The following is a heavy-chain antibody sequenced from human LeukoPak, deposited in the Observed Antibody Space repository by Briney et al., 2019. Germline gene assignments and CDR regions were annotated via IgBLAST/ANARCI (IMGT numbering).Heavy chain of an antibody. D-gene: IGHD6-19*01. CDR3: ARTEQWLVFDY. Sequence: PSETLSLTCTVSGGSISSGSYYWSWIRQPAGKGLEWIGRIYTSGSTNYNPSLKSRVTISVDTSKNQFSLKLSSVTAADTAVYYCARTEQWLVFDYWGQGTLVTVSS. CDR1: GGSISSGSYY. J-gene: IGHJ4*02. CDR2: IYTSGST. V-gene: IGHV4-61*02.